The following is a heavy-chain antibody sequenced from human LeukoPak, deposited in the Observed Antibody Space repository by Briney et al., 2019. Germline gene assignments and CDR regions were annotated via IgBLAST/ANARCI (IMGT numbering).Heavy chain of an antibody. J-gene: IGHJ6*02. CDR2: ISGSGGST. V-gene: IGHV3-23*01. D-gene: IGHD5-18*01. Sequence: GGSLRLSCAASGFTFSSYAMSWVRQAPGKGLEWVSAISGSGGSTYYADSVRGRFTISRDNSKNTLYLQMNSLRAEDTAVYYCAKELDTAMVDYYYYGMDVWGQGTTVTVSS. CDR1: GFTFSSYA. CDR3: AKELDTAMVDYYYYGMDV.